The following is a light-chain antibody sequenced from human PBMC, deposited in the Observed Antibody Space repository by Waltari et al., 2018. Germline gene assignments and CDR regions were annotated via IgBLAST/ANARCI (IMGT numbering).Light chain of an antibody. Sequence: DSQMTQSPSALSASVGDRGTIPCRASQRISSYLNWYQQKPGKAPKLLIYAASSLQIVVPSRFSGSGSGTDFTLTISSLQPEDFATYFCHQSYSTPRTFGPGTKVEIK. CDR2: AAS. J-gene: IGKJ1*01. CDR3: HQSYSTPRT. CDR1: QRISSY. V-gene: IGKV1-39*01.